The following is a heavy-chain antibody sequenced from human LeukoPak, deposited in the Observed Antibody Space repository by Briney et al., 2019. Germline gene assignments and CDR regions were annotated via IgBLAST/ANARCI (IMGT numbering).Heavy chain of an antibody. CDR1: GGSISSYY. V-gene: IGHV4-59*12. Sequence: SETLSLTCTVSGGSISSYYWSWIRQPPGKGLEWIGYIYYSGSTYYNPSLKSRVTISVDTSKNQFSLKLSSVTAADTAVYYCARDVKGIVGATYYYYGMDVWGQGTTVTVSS. CDR3: ARDVKGIVGATYYYYGMDV. J-gene: IGHJ6*02. CDR2: IYYSGST. D-gene: IGHD1-26*01.